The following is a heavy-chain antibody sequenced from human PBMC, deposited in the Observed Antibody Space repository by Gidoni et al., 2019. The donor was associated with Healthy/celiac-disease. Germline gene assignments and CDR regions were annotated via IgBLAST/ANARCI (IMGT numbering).Heavy chain of an antibody. V-gene: IGHV4-34*01. CDR1: GGSFSGYY. D-gene: IGHD2-2*01. CDR2: INHSGSP. CDR3: AREAADSVVVPSAPQKYALDV. J-gene: IGHJ6*03. Sequence: QVPLQQWGAGLLKPPEPLSPTCAVCGGSFSGYYWSWTRQPPGKGLEWIGEINHSGSPNYHPSLKSRVTISVDTSKNQFSLKLSSVTAADTAVYYCAREAADSVVVPSAPQKYALDVWGKGTTVTVSS.